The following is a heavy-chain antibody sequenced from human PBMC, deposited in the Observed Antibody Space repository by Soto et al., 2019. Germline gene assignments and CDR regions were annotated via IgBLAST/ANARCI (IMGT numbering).Heavy chain of an antibody. Sequence: EVQLVESGGGLIQPGGSLRLSCAVSGFTVSNNYMSWVRQAPGKGLEGVSVIYSGGYTAYGDSVKGRFTISRDNSKNTLYLQINTRGAADPAVFYGGPRPGGGGYWGQGTLVTVSS. J-gene: IGHJ4*02. CDR3: GPRPGGGGY. CDR2: IYSGGYT. D-gene: IGHD3-10*01. V-gene: IGHV3-53*01. CDR1: GFTVSNNY.